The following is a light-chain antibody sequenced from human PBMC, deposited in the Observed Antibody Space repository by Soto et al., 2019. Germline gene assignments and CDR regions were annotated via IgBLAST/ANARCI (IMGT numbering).Light chain of an antibody. J-gene: IGKJ4*01. CDR2: GAT. CDR3: QQYNHWPLT. CDR1: QSGGGD. V-gene: IGKV3-15*01. Sequence: EVVLTQSPATLSLSPGEGVTLSCWASQSGGGDLAWYQQRAGQTPRLLIYGATTRAPGIPGRFSGRGSATDFTLTISSLQSEDFAVYYCQQYNHWPLTFGGGTKVDI.